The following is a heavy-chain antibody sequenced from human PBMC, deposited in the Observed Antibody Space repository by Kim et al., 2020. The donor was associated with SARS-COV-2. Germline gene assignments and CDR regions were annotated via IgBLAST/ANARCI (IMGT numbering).Heavy chain of an antibody. V-gene: IGHV4-39*01. CDR3: ARHSRIVVVPAAILA. D-gene: IGHD2-2*01. CDR1: GGSISSSSYY. J-gene: IGHJ5*02. Sequence: SETLSLTCTVSGGSISSSSYYWGWIRQPPGKGREWIVSIYYSGSTYYNPSLKSRVTISVDTTKNQFSLKLSSVNAADTAVYYCARHSRIVVVPAAILAWGQGTLVTVSS. CDR2: IYYSGST.